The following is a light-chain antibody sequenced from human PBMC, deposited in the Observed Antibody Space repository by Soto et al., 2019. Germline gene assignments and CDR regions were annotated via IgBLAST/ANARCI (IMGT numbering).Light chain of an antibody. CDR2: KAS. J-gene: IGKJ1*01. CDR3: QHYNSYSEA. Sequence: DIQMTQSPSTLSASVGERVTLSCRASQSISSWLAWYQQKPGKAPKLLIYKASSFKSGVPSRFSGSGSGTEFTLTISSLQPDDFATYYCQHYNSYSEAFGQGTKVDIK. CDR1: QSISSW. V-gene: IGKV1-5*03.